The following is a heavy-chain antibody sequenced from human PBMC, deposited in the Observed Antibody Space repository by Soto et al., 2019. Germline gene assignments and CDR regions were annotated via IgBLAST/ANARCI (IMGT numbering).Heavy chain of an antibody. J-gene: IGHJ4*02. CDR1: GGSLSGATYS. V-gene: IGHV4-30-2*01. Sequence: SETLSLTCGVSGGSLSGATYSWNWLRQPPGKGLEWIGYIFPSGTTYYNPSLKGRVTISIDVSKNQFSLSLRSLTAADTAGYYCARSREFDYWSQGTLVTVSS. CDR3: ARSREFDY. CDR2: IFPSGTT.